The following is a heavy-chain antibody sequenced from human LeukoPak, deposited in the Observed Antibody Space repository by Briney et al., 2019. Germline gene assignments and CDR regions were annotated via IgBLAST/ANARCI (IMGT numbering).Heavy chain of an antibody. V-gene: IGHV3-23*01. Sequence: GGSLRLSCAASGFTFSSYAMSWVRQAPGKGLEWVSAISGSGGSTYYADSVKGRFTISRDNSKNTLYLQMNSLRAEDSALYYCVRNEATAGLSFWGQGTLVTVSS. CDR2: ISGSGGST. CDR1: GFTFSSYA. CDR3: VRNEATAGLSF. J-gene: IGHJ4*02. D-gene: IGHD3/OR15-3a*01.